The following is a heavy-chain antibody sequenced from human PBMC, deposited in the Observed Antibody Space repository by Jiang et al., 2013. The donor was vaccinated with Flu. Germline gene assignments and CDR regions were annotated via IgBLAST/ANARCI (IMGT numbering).Heavy chain of an antibody. CDR2: ISSSGSTI. CDR3: ARGIRYYDSSGYYYY. D-gene: IGHD3-22*01. V-gene: IGHV3-48*03. J-gene: IGHJ4*02. CDR1: GFTFSSYE. Sequence: LLESGGGLVQPGGSLRLSCAASGFTFSSYEMNWVRQAPGKGLEWVSYISSSGSTIYYADSVKGRFTISRDNAKNSLYLQMNSLRAEDTAVYYCARGIRYYDSSGYYYYWGQGTLVTVSS.